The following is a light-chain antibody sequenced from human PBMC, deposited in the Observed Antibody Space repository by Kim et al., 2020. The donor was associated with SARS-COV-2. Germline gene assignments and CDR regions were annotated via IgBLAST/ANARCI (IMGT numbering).Light chain of an antibody. CDR2: GAS. J-gene: IGKJ1*01. CDR1: QSVSSSY. V-gene: IGKV3-20*01. Sequence: PGERATLSCRASQSVSSSYLAWYQQKPGQAPRLLIYGASSRATGIPDRFSGSGSGTDFTLTISRLEPEDFAVYYCQQYGSSSWTFGQGTKVDIK. CDR3: QQYGSSSWT.